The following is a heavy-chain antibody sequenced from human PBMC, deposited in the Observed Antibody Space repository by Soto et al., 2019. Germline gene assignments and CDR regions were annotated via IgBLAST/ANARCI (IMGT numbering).Heavy chain of an antibody. CDR1: GGTFSSYA. CDR2: IIPIFGTA. D-gene: IGHD6-6*01. V-gene: IGHV1-69*01. Sequence: QVQLVQSGAEVKKPGSSVKVSCKASGGTFSSYAISWVRQAPGQGLEWMGGIIPIFGTANYAQKFQGRVTITADESTSTPYMELSRLTSEDPAVYYWARAQSIAARWKLDHNWYDPWCQGTLVTVSS. J-gene: IGHJ5*02. CDR3: ARAQSIAARWKLDHNWYDP.